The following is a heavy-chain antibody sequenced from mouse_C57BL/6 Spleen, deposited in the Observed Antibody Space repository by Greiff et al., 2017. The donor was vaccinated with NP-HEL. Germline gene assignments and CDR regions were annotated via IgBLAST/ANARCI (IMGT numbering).Heavy chain of an antibody. J-gene: IGHJ4*01. CDR3: ARRRQLTHYYAMDY. Sequence: QVQLKQPGAELVKPGASVKLSCKASGYTFTSYWMQWVKQRPGQGLEWIGEIDPSDSYTNYNQKFKGKATLTVDTSSSTAYMQLSSLTSEDSAVYYCARRRQLTHYYAMDYWGQGTSVTVSS. D-gene: IGHD3-2*02. V-gene: IGHV1-50*01. CDR1: GYTFTSYW. CDR2: IDPSDSYT.